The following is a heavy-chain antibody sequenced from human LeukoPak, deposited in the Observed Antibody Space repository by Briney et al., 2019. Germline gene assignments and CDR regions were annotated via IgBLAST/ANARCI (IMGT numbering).Heavy chain of an antibody. CDR3: TRHEMATIGPDSDY. Sequence: GGSLRLSCAASGFTFSSYWMSWVRQAPGKGLEWVANIKQDGSEKYYVDSVKGRFTISRDNAKNSLYLQMNSLKTEDTAVYYCTRHEMATIGPDSDYWGQGTLVTVSS. V-gene: IGHV3-7*03. D-gene: IGHD5-24*01. CDR1: GFTFSSYW. CDR2: IKQDGSEK. J-gene: IGHJ4*02.